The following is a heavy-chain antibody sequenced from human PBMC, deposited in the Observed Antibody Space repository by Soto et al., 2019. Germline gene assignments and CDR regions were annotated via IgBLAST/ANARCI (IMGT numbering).Heavy chain of an antibody. V-gene: IGHV1-18*01. D-gene: IGHD3-10*01. J-gene: IGHJ4*02. Sequence: ASVKVSCKASGYMFVTYGINWVRQAPGQGLEWMGWISAYNGNTKYAQNLQGRVTMTTDTSTSTAYMEMRSLRSDDTAVYYCARDLDGSGSYYTDYWGPGTLVTVSS. CDR2: ISAYNGNT. CDR3: ARDLDGSGSYYTDY. CDR1: GYMFVTYG.